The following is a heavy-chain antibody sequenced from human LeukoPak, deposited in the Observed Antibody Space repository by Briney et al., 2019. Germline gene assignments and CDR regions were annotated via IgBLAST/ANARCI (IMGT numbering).Heavy chain of an antibody. V-gene: IGHV3-21*04. CDR1: GLVFSSYT. CDR3: AKGEVNFDY. D-gene: IGHD1-26*01. CDR2: STPATDST. J-gene: IGHJ4*02. Sequence: PGGSLRLSCAASGLVFSSYTMGWVRHAPGKGLEWVSSSTPATDSTNYADSVQGRFTISRDNAKKTAYLQMNSLRAEDTAVYYCAKGEVNFDYWGQGTLVTVSS.